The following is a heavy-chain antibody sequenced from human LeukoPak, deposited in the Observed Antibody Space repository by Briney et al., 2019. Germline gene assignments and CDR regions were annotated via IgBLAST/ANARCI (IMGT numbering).Heavy chain of an antibody. Sequence: SETPSLTCAVSGGSISSSNWWSWVRQPPGKGLEWIGRIYTSGSTYYNPSLKSRVTISVDTSKNQFSLKLSSVTAADTAVYYCARSKMATPPGYWGQGTLVTVSS. V-gene: IGHV4-4*02. CDR2: IYTSGST. CDR1: GGSISSSNW. J-gene: IGHJ4*02. D-gene: IGHD5-24*01. CDR3: ARSKMATPPGY.